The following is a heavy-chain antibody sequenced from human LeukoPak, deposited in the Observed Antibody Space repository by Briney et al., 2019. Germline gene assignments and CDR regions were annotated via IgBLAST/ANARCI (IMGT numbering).Heavy chain of an antibody. CDR2: IYYGGST. J-gene: IGHJ4*02. D-gene: IGHD3-3*02. V-gene: IGHV4-59*08. Sequence: SETLSLTCTVSGGSISSPYWTWIRQPPGKGLEWIGYIYYGGSTDYSPSLTSRATISLDTSKNQFSLHLTSVTAADTAVYYCARQLAGLAPPGFIDSWGQGTLVTVSS. CDR1: GGSISSPY. CDR3: ARQLAGLAPPGFIDS.